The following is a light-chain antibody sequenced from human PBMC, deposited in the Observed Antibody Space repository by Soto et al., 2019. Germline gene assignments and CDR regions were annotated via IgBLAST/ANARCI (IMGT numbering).Light chain of an antibody. Sequence: DIQMTQSPSTLSASVGDRVTTTCRASQSISSWLAWYQQKPGKAPKLLIYQASALESGVPSRFSGSGSGTEFTLSITSLQPDDFATYYCQQYNNYPVTFGGGTRVEIK. CDR3: QQYNNYPVT. CDR1: QSISSW. J-gene: IGKJ4*01. V-gene: IGKV1-5*03. CDR2: QAS.